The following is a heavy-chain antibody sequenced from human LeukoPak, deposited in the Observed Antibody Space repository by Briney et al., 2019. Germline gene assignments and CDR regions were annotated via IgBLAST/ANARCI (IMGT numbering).Heavy chain of an antibody. CDR1: GFIFTDYW. CDR2: IKQDGSAT. V-gene: IGHV3-7*01. J-gene: IGHJ4*02. Sequence: GGSLRLSCATSGFIFTDYWMTWVRQAPGKGLEWVANIKQDGSATFYGGSVKGRFTISRDNAKESVFLQMNSLRVEDTAIYYCATSKDTAGGPYWGQGTLVTVSS. CDR3: ATSKDTAGGPY. D-gene: IGHD5-18*01.